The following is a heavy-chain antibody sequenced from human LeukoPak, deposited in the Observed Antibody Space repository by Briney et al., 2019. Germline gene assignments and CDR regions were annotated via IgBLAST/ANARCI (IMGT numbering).Heavy chain of an antibody. CDR3: AREGGGTYYREFDY. V-gene: IGHV3-74*01. J-gene: IGHJ4*02. D-gene: IGHD1-26*01. CDR1: GFTFSSYW. CDR2: INSDGSST. Sequence: QPGGSLRLSCAASGFTFSSYWMHWVRQAPGKGLVWVSRINSDGSSTSYADSVKGRFTISRDNAKNTLYLQMNSLRAEDTAVYYCAREGGGTYYREFDYWGQGTLVTVSS.